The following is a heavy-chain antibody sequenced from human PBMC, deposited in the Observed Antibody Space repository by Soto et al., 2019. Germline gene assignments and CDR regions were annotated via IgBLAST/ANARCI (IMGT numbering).Heavy chain of an antibody. D-gene: IGHD5-18*01. Sequence: PGGSLRLSCAASGFTFTSYAMCWVRQAPGKGLEWVSSISVSGDRTFYAGSVKGRFTISXXXXXXTXHXQXXXLRAXDTAVYYCARDQGRYSYGYWGLSALDYWGQGT. CDR3: ARDQGRYSYGYWGLSALDY. V-gene: IGHV3-23*01. CDR1: GFTFTSYA. CDR2: ISVSGDRT. J-gene: IGHJ4*02.